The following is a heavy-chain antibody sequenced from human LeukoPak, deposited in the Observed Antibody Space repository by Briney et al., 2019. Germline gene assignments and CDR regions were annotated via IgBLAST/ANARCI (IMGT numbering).Heavy chain of an antibody. CDR2: ISWDGGST. D-gene: IGHD6-19*01. CDR1: GFTFDDYA. V-gene: IGHV3-43D*03. J-gene: IGHJ6*02. CDR3: AKDQSHGQWLGWDYYYGMDV. Sequence: GGSLRLSCAASGFTFDDYAMHWVRQAPGKGLEWVSLISWDGGSTYYADSVKGRFTISRDNRKNSLYLQMNSLRAEDTALYYCAKDQSHGQWLGWDYYYGMDVWGQGTTVTVSS.